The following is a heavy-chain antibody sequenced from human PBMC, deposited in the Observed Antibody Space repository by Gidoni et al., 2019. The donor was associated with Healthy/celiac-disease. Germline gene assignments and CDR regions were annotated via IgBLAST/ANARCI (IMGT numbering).Heavy chain of an antibody. D-gene: IGHD6-6*01. CDR1: VGTFSSYA. CDR3: AREEVYSSSRYFDY. V-gene: IGHV1-69*04. CDR2: IIPILGIA. Sequence: QVQLVQSGAEVKKPGSSVKVSCKASVGTFSSYAISWVRQAPGQGLEWMGRIIPILGIANYAQKFQGRVTITADKSTSTAYMELSSLRSEDTAVYYCAREEVYSSSRYFDYWGQGTLVTVSS. J-gene: IGHJ4*02.